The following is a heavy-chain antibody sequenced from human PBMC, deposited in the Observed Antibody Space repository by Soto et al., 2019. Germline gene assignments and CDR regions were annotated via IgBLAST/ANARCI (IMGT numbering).Heavy chain of an antibody. J-gene: IGHJ3*02. CDR1: GFTFSSYS. D-gene: IGHD2-15*01. V-gene: IGHV3-21*01. CDR2: ISSSSSYI. CDR3: ARDSGYCSGGSCPQLDAFDI. Sequence: GGSLRLSCAASGFTFSSYSMNWVRQAPGKGLEWVSSISSSSSYIYYADSVKGRFTISRDNAKNSLYLQMNSLRAEDTAVYYCARDSGYCSGGSCPQLDAFDIWGQGTMVTVSS.